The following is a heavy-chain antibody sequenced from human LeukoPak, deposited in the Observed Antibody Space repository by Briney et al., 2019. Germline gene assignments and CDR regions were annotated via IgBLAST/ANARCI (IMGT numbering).Heavy chain of an antibody. V-gene: IGHV4-39*01. CDR3: ARRVRHSSSMDY. D-gene: IGHD6-6*01. Sequence: SETLSLTCTVSGGSISSSSYYWGWIRQPPGKGLEWIGSIYYSGSTYYNPSLKSRVTISVDTSKNQFSLKLSSVTAADTAVYYCARRVRHSSSMDYWGQGTLVTVSS. CDR1: GGSISSSSYY. CDR2: IYYSGST. J-gene: IGHJ4*02.